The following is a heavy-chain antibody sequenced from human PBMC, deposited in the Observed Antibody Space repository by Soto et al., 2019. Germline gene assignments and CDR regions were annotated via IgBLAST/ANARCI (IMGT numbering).Heavy chain of an antibody. V-gene: IGHV1-2*02. CDR2: INPNTRAT. J-gene: IGHJ4*02. D-gene: IGHD3-10*02. CDR3: ARDGAITMLGEIDS. Sequence: ASVKVSCKASGYNFNDHYIHWVRQAPGQGLEWMGWINPNTRATLYEQKFLGRVTMTTDMSISTAYMELRSLRSDDTALYYCARDGAITMLGEIDSWGQGALVTVSS. CDR1: GYNFNDHY.